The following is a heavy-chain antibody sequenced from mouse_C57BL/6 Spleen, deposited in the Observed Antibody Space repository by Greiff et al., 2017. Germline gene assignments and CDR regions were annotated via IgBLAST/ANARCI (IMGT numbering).Heavy chain of an antibody. CDR3: ARSPDYGNHYAMDD. Sequence: QVQLKQSGAELVKPGASVTISCKASGYTFTDYYINWVKQRPGQGLEWIGKIGPGSGRTFYNEKFKGKATLTADKSSRTAYMPHSSLTSEDSAVYVCARSPDYGNHYAMDDWGQGTSVTGSS. D-gene: IGHD2-1*01. V-gene: IGHV1-77*01. J-gene: IGHJ4*01. CDR2: IGPGSGRT. CDR1: GYTFTDYY.